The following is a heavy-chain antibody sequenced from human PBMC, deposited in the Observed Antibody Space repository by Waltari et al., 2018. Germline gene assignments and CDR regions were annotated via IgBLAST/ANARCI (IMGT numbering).Heavy chain of an antibody. CDR2: INAGNGNT. V-gene: IGHV1-3*01. CDR3: ARAVAASLDAFDI. J-gene: IGHJ3*02. Sequence: QVQLVQSGAEVKKPGASVKVSCKASGYTFTRYAMHWVRQAPGQRLEWMGWINAGNGNTKYSQKFQGRVTITRDTSASTAYMELSSLRSEDTAVYYCARAVAASLDAFDIWGQGTMVTVSS. CDR1: GYTFTRYA. D-gene: IGHD6-19*01.